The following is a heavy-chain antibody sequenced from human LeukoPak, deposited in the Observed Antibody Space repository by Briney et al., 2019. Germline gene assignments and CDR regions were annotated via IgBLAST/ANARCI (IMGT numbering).Heavy chain of an antibody. Sequence: SETLSLTCTVSGGSISSYYWSWIRQPPGKGLEWIGEINHSGSTNYNPSLKSRVTISVDTSKNQFPLKLSSVTAADTAVYYCARHRTYGSGSYYSRYYYYMDVWGKGTTVTISS. J-gene: IGHJ6*03. CDR2: INHSGST. CDR3: ARHRTYGSGSYYSRYYYYMDV. V-gene: IGHV4-34*01. CDR1: GGSISSYY. D-gene: IGHD3-10*01.